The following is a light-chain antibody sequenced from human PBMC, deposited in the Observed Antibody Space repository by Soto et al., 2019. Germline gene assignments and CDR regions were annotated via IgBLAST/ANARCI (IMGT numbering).Light chain of an antibody. Sequence: IQMTQSPPSLSASVGDRVAITCRASQSISSYLNWYQQKPGKAPKLLIYAASSLQSGVPSRFSGSGSGTDFTLTISSLQPEDFATYYCKPSYSTPSCTFGQGTKVEIX. V-gene: IGKV1-39*01. J-gene: IGKJ1*01. CDR2: AAS. CDR1: QSISSY. CDR3: KPSYSTPSCT.